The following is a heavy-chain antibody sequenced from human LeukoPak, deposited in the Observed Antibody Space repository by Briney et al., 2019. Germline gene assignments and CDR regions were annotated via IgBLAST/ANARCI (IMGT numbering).Heavy chain of an antibody. CDR2: ISGSGSTI. V-gene: IGHV3-48*04. CDR3: AELGITMIGGV. Sequence: GGSLRLSCAASGFTFSSYGMHWVRQAPGKGLEWVSYISGSGSTIYYADSVKGRFTISRDNAKNSLYLQMNSLRAEDTAVYYCAELGITMIGGVWGKGTTVTISS. D-gene: IGHD3-10*02. CDR1: GFTFSSYG. J-gene: IGHJ6*04.